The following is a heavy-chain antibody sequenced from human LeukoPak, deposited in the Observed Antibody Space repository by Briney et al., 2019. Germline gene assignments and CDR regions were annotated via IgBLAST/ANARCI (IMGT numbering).Heavy chain of an antibody. CDR1: GGSFSSYY. V-gene: IGHV4-59*08. CDR3: ARVATVNPEYGSYRYYYMNV. J-gene: IGHJ6*03. Sequence: PSETLSLTCTVSGGSFSSYYWNWIRQPPGKGLEWIGYIYYSGSTNYNPSLKSRVTISVDTSKNQFSLKLSSVTAADTAVYYCARVATVNPEYGSYRYYYMNVWGKGTTVTVSS. D-gene: IGHD1-26*01. CDR2: IYYSGST.